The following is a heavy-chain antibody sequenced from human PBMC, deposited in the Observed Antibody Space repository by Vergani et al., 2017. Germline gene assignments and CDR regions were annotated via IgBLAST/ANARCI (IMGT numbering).Heavy chain of an antibody. J-gene: IGHJ3*02. V-gene: IGHV2-26*01. Sequence: QESGPGLVKPSQTLSLTCTVSGGSISSGSYYWSWIRQPPGKALEWLAHIFSNDEKSYSTSLKSRLTISKDTSKSQVVLTMTNMEPVDTATYYCARSPTSYYDDAFDIWGQGTMVTVSS. CDR1: GGSISSGSYY. CDR2: IFSNDEK. CDR3: ARSPTSYYDDAFDI. D-gene: IGHD3-22*01.